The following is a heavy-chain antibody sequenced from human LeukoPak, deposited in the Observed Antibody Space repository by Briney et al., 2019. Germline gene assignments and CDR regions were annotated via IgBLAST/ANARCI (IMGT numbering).Heavy chain of an antibody. V-gene: IGHV1-18*01. CDR1: GYTFTSYG. CDR2: ISGYNGDT. CDR3: ARNLYRDGYNNWFDP. D-gene: IGHD5-24*01. Sequence: ASVKVSCKASGYTFTSYGLSWVRQAPGQGLEWMGWISGYNGDTNYAQKLQGRVTMSTDTSTNTAYMELRSLRSDDTDVYYCARNLYRDGYNNWFDPWGQGTLVTVSS. J-gene: IGHJ5*02.